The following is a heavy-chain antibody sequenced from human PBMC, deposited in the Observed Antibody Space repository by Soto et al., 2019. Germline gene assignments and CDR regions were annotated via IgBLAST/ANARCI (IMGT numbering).Heavy chain of an antibody. Sequence: SETLSLTCTVSGGSISSSSYYWGWIRQPPGKGLEWIGSIYYSGSTYYNPSLKSRVTISVGTSKNQFSLKLSSVTAADTAVYYCARQSFEDYDYIWGTAPWGQGTLVTVSS. CDR1: GGSISSSSYY. CDR2: IYYSGST. J-gene: IGHJ5*02. CDR3: ARQSFEDYDYIWGTAP. V-gene: IGHV4-39*01. D-gene: IGHD3-16*01.